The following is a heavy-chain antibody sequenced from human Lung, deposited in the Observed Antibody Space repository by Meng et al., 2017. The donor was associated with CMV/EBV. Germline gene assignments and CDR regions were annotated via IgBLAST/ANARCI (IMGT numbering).Heavy chain of an antibody. CDR3: ARADKVRFDY. V-gene: IGHV4-4*02. CDR2: IYHSGST. Sequence: QVPITGWGPGRGKPSGTLSLTCAVLGGSMSSTNWWSWVRQPPGKGLEWIGEIYHSGSTNYNPSLKSRVSISVDKSKNQFSLKLSSVTAADTAVYYCARADKVRFDYWGQGTLVTVSS. CDR1: GGSMSSTNW. J-gene: IGHJ4*02.